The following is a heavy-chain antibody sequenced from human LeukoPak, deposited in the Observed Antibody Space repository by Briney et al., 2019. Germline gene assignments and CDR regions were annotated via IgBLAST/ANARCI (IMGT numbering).Heavy chain of an antibody. Sequence: ASVKVSCKASGYTFTGYYMHWVRQAPGQGLEWMGWINPNSGGTNYAQKFQGRVTMTRDTSISTAYMELSRLRSDDTAVYYCAILVGEIGVDFDYWGQGTLVTVSS. CDR2: INPNSGGT. V-gene: IGHV1-2*02. D-gene: IGHD1-26*01. CDR1: GYTFTGYY. J-gene: IGHJ4*02. CDR3: AILVGEIGVDFDY.